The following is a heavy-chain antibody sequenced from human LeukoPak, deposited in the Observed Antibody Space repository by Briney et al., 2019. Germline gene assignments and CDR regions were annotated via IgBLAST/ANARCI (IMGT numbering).Heavy chain of an antibody. CDR1: GFTFSSYA. D-gene: IGHD6-6*01. V-gene: IGHV3-64*01. Sequence: PGGSLRLSCAASGFTFSSYAMHWVRQAPGKGLEYVSAISSNGGSTYYANSVKGRFTISRDNSKNTLYLQMGSLRAEDTALYYCAKARGISAPTGYYYYMDVWADGTTVTVSS. J-gene: IGHJ6*03. CDR2: ISSNGGST. CDR3: AKARGISAPTGYYYYMDV.